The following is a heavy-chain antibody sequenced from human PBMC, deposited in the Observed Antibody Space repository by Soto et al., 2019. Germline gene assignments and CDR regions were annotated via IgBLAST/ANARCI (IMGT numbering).Heavy chain of an antibody. V-gene: IGHV3-33*01. J-gene: IGHJ4*02. D-gene: IGHD3-16*01. Sequence: QVQLVESGGGVVQPGRSLRLSCAASGFSFSNYGMHWVRQAPGKGLEWVALIWHDGSNKYYAESVKGRFTISRDNSKDMVYLQMNSLRAEDTARYYCARDGDANTGFGKDYWGQGTLVTVSS. CDR2: IWHDGSNK. CDR1: GFSFSNYG. CDR3: ARDGDANTGFGKDY.